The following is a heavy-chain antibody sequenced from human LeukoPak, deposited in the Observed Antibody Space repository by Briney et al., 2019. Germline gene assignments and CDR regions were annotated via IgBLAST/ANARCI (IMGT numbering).Heavy chain of an antibody. J-gene: IGHJ4*02. V-gene: IGHV3-30*03. CDR2: ISYDVGSIQ. D-gene: IGHD6-19*01. CDR1: GFSFSSYG. CDR3: ARGDTLKQWLSTHFDF. Sequence: PGGSLRLSCVASGFSFSSYGMHWVRQAPGKGLEGVTFISYDVGSIQYYLESVKGRFTISRDNAKTSLFLQMNSLRDEDTAVYYCARGDTLKQWLSTHFDFWGQGTLVTVSS.